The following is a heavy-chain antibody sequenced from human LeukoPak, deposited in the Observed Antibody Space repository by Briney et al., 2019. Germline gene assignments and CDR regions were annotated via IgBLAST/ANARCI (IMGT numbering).Heavy chain of an antibody. CDR2: IYYSGST. J-gene: IGHJ4*02. V-gene: IGHV4-59*08. D-gene: IGHD6-6*01. CDR1: GGSISSYY. Sequence: SETLSLTCTVSGGSISSYYWSWIRQPPGKGLEWIGYIYYSGSTNYNPSLKSRVTISVDTSKNQFSLKLSSVTAADTAVYYCARGDLYSSSSGSDYWGQGTLVTVSS. CDR3: ARGDLYSSSSGSDY.